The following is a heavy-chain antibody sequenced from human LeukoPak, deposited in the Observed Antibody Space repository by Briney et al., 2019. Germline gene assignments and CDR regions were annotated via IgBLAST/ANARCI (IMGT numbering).Heavy chain of an antibody. V-gene: IGHV4-38-2*01. D-gene: IGHD5/OR15-5a*01. CDR1: DYSIRSDFY. J-gene: IGHJ5*02. CDR2: IYHNGIT. CDR3: ARVSRIRAFYTWIDA. Sequence: SETLSLTCAVSDYSIRSDFYWGWIRQAPGKGLEWIGSIYHNGITYYNVSLQSRVTISVDTSKNQFSLKLRSVTATDTAVYFCARVSRIRAFYTWIDAWGQGTLVTVSS.